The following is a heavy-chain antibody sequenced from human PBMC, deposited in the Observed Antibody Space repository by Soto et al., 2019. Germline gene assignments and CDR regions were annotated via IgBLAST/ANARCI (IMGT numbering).Heavy chain of an antibody. CDR3: ARTPYYDSSGGVDY. CDR1: GFSLSNARMG. V-gene: IGHV2-26*01. CDR2: IFSNEEK. Sequence: QVTLKESGPVLVKPTETLTLTCTVSGFSLSNARMGVIWIRPPPGKALEWLAHIFSNEEKSYSTSLKSRLTTTKDTSKSQVGLTMPNMDPVDTATYYCARTPYYDSSGGVDYWGQGTLVTVSS. J-gene: IGHJ4*02. D-gene: IGHD3-22*01.